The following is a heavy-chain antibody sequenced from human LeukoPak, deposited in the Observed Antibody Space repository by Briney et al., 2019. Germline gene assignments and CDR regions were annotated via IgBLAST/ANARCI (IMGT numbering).Heavy chain of an antibody. V-gene: IGHV3-20*04. J-gene: IGHJ4*02. CDR2: INWNGGST. Sequence: GGSLRLSCAASGFTFDDYGMSWVRQAPGKGLEWVSGINWNGGSTGYADSVKGRFTISRDNAKNSLYLQMNSLRAEDTALYYCASDSGRWSGSYLPDYWGQGTLVTVSS. D-gene: IGHD1-26*01. CDR1: GFTFDDYG. CDR3: ASDSGRWSGSYLPDY.